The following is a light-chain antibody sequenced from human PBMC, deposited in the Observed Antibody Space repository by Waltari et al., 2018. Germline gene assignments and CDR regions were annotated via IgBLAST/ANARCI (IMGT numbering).Light chain of an antibody. CDR2: NAF. CDR1: QSLGHSDGNTY. CDR3: MQGTHWPYT. Sequence: DVVLTQSPLSLPVTPGQPASLSCWSSQSLGHSDGNTYLYWFQHRPGQPPRRLNYNAFNRDGGVPDRFSGSGSGTDFTLKISRVEAEDGGVYYCMQGTHWPYTFGQGTKLE. V-gene: IGKV2-30*02. J-gene: IGKJ2*01.